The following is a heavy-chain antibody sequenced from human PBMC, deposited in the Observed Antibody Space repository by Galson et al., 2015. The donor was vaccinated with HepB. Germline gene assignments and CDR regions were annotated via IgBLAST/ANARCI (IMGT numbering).Heavy chain of an antibody. CDR3: ARDQLGYCSAKTCYNSHAFDI. CDR1: GFTFSNYG. CDR2: ITSTSSTI. J-gene: IGHJ3*02. Sequence: SLRLSCAASGFTFSNYGMNWVRQAPGKGLEWVSYITSTSSTIYYADSVKGRFTMSRDNAKNSLYLQMDSLRDEDTAVYYCARDQLGYCSAKTCYNSHAFDIWGLGTMVTVSS. D-gene: IGHD2-2*02. V-gene: IGHV3-48*02.